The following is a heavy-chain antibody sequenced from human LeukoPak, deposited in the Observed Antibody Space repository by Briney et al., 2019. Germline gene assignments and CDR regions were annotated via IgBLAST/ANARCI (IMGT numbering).Heavy chain of an antibody. CDR2: IKTKANNDAT. CDR1: GFTFSASD. CDR3: TRLHRGAETDYYYYGLDV. D-gene: IGHD1-26*01. Sequence: GGSLRLSCAASGFTFSASDIHWVRQASGKGLEWIGRIKTKANNDATAYAVSVKGRFTISRDDSKNTAYLQMNSLKTEDTAVCYCTRLHRGAETDYYYYGLDVWGQGTTVAVSS. J-gene: IGHJ6*02. V-gene: IGHV3-73*01.